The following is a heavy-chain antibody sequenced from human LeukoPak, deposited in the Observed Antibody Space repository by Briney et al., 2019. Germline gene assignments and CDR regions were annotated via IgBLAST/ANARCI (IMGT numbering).Heavy chain of an antibody. J-gene: IGHJ4*02. CDR3: ARTLYSSGWYFPFDY. V-gene: IGHV3-74*01. D-gene: IGHD6-19*01. CDR1: GFTFSSYW. Sequence: GGSLRLSCAASGFTFSSYWMHWVRQAPGKGLVWVSRINSEGSSTSYADSVKGRFTISRDNAKNTLYLQMNSLRAEDTAVYYCARTLYSSGWYFPFDYWGQGTLVTVSS. CDR2: INSEGSST.